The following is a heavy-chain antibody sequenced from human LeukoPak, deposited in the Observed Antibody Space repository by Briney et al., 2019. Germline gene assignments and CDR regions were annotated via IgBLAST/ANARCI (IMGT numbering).Heavy chain of an antibody. CDR1: GFTLGSYA. D-gene: IGHD3-16*01. V-gene: IGHV3-30*01. J-gene: IGHJ4*02. CDR3: ARDGLRLDILYFDY. CDR2: ISYDGSNK. Sequence: GGSLRLSCAASGFTLGSYAMHWVRQAPGKGLEWVAVISYDGSNKYYADSVKGRFTISRDNSKSTLYLQMNSLRAEDTAVYYCARDGLRLDILYFDYWGQGTLVTVSS.